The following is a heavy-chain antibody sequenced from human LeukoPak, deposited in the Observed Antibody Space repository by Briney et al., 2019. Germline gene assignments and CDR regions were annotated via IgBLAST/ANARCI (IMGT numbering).Heavy chain of an antibody. Sequence: GGSLRLSCAASTFSFSSHGLYWVRQAPGKGLEWVAFIYKDENDKGYADSVKGRFTISRDNSNNMLYLQMNSLRADDAAVYYCATLVKTGEGRRGYFDHWGQGTLLTVSS. CDR2: IYKDENDK. CDR1: TFSFSSHG. D-gene: IGHD7-27*01. CDR3: ATLVKTGEGRRGYFDH. V-gene: IGHV3-30*02. J-gene: IGHJ4*02.